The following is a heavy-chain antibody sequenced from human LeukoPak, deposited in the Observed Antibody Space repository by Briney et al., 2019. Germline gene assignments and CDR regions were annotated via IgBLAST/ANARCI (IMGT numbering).Heavy chain of an antibody. Sequence: SETLSLTCAVYGGSFGGYYWSWIRQPPGRGLEWIGEINHRGSTNYNPSLKSRVTISVDTSKNQFPLKLSSVTAADTAVYYCARSRLYYDFWSGYREDYYYYGMDVWGQGTTVTVSS. V-gene: IGHV4-34*01. D-gene: IGHD3-3*01. CDR3: ARSRLYYDFWSGYREDYYYYGMDV. CDR1: GGSFGGYY. CDR2: INHRGST. J-gene: IGHJ6*02.